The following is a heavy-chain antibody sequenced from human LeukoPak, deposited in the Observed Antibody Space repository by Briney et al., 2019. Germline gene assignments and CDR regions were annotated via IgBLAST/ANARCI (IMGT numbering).Heavy chain of an antibody. CDR1: GGTFSSYA. D-gene: IGHD3-22*01. CDR3: AGGTYYYDSSGYYPFDY. J-gene: IGHJ4*02. Sequence: GASVTVSCKASGGTFSSYAISWVRQAPGQGLEWMGGIIPIFGTANYAQKFQGRVTITTDESTSTAYMELSSLRSEDRAGYYCAGGTYYYDSSGYYPFDYWGQGTLVTVSS. V-gene: IGHV1-69*05. CDR2: IIPIFGTA.